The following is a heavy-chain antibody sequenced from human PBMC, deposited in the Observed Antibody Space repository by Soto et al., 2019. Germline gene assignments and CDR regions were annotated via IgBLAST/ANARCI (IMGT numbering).Heavy chain of an antibody. V-gene: IGHV4-59*01. CDR2: IYYSGST. J-gene: IGHJ5*02. Sequence: SETLSLTCTVSGGSISSYYWSWIRQPPGKGLEWIGYIYYSGSTNYNPFLKSRVTISVDTSKNQFSLKLSSVTAADTAVYYCARMYYDFWSRYQYNWFDPWGQGTLVTVS. D-gene: IGHD3-3*01. CDR3: ARMYYDFWSRYQYNWFDP. CDR1: GGSISSYY.